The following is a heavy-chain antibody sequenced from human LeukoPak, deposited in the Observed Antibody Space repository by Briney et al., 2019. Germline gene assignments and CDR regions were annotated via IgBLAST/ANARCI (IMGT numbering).Heavy chain of an antibody. CDR1: GYSISSGYY. CDR2: IHHSGSN. J-gene: IGHJ5*02. Sequence: PSETLSLTCSVSGYSISSGYYWGWIRQPPGKGLEWIGSIHHSGSNYYNPSLKSRVTILVDTSKNQFSLKLSSVTAADTAVYYCARVRGVSNWFDPWGQGTLVTVSS. V-gene: IGHV4-38-2*02. CDR3: ARVRGVSNWFDP. D-gene: IGHD3-10*01.